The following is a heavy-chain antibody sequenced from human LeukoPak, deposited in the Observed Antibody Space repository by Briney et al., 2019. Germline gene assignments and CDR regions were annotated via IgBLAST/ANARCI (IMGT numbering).Heavy chain of an antibody. CDR3: ARVLNNWFDP. CDR2: ISAYNGNT. D-gene: IGHD4/OR15-4a*01. CDR1: GYTLTELS. V-gene: IGHV1-18*01. J-gene: IGHJ5*02. Sequence: ASVKVSCKVSGYTLTELSMHWVRQAPGQGLEWMGWISAYNGNTNYAQKLQGRVTMTTDTSTSTAYMELRSLRSDDTAVYYCARVLNNWFDPWGQGTLVTVSS.